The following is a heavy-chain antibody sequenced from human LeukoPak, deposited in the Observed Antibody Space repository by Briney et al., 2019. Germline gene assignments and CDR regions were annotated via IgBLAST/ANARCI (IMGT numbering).Heavy chain of an antibody. D-gene: IGHD3-10*01. Sequence: PSETLSLTCTVSGDSVSGYYWSWIRQPPGKGLDWIGYIYYSGSTNYNPSLKSRVTMSVDTSKNQFSLKLTSVTAADTAVYYCARDRFGRTTHFDYWGQGTLVTVSS. CDR1: GDSVSGYY. CDR3: ARDRFGRTTHFDY. CDR2: IYYSGST. J-gene: IGHJ4*02. V-gene: IGHV4-59*02.